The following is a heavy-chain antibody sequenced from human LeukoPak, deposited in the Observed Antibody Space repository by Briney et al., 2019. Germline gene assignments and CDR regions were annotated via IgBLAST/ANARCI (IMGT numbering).Heavy chain of an antibody. D-gene: IGHD1-26*01. CDR1: GGSISSGDDY. CDR2: ISYSGST. CDR3: ARENSGSYREFDY. Sequence: PSQTLSLTCTVSGGSISSGDDYWSWIRQPPGKGPEWIGYISYSGSTYYNPSLKSRVTISVDTSKNQFSLKLSSVTAADTAVFYCARENSGSYREFDYWGQGTLVTVSS. J-gene: IGHJ4*02. V-gene: IGHV4-30-4*01.